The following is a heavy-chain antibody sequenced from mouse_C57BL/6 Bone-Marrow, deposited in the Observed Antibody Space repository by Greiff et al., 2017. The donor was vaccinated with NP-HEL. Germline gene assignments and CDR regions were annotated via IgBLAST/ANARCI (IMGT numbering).Heavy chain of an antibody. Sequence: EVQLQESGPVLVKPGPSVKISCKASGFTFTDYYMHWVKQSHGKGLEWIGLVYPYNGGTSYNQKFKGKATLTVDTSSSTAYMELNSLTSEDSASYYCARWPYYYGSFYWYFDVWGTGTTVTVSA. V-gene: IGHV1-36*01. CDR3: ARWPYYYGSFYWYFDV. J-gene: IGHJ1*03. CDR1: GFTFTDYY. D-gene: IGHD1-1*01. CDR2: VYPYNGGT.